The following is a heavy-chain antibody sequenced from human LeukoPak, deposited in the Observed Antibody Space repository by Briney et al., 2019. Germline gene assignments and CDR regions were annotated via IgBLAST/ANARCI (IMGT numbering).Heavy chain of an antibody. CDR1: GFTFSSYG. CDR2: IRYDGSNK. Sequence: PGGSLRLSCAASGFTFSSYGMHWVRQAPGKGLEWVAFIRYDGSNKYYADSVKGRFTISRDNSKNTLYLQMNSLRAEDTAVYYCAKGTFRYYYDSSGYYRIDWGQGTLVTVS. V-gene: IGHV3-30*02. D-gene: IGHD3-22*01. J-gene: IGHJ4*02. CDR3: AKGTFRYYYDSSGYYRID.